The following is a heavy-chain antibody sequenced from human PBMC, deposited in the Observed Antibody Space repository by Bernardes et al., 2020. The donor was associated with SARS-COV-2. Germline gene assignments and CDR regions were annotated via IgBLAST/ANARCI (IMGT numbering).Heavy chain of an antibody. V-gene: IGHV2-26*01. CDR3: ARIPSNTWYRLDD. CDR2: IFSSGEK. CDR1: GFSLSSPNVG. D-gene: IGHD1-20*01. J-gene: IGHJ4*02. Sequence: SGPTLVKPTETLTLTCTVSGFSLSSPNVGVTWIRQPPGKTLEWLGHIFSSGEKAYSTSLKNRLTISKETSKSRVVLTLTNMDPVDTGTYYCARIPSNTWYRLDDGGLGTRVTVSS.